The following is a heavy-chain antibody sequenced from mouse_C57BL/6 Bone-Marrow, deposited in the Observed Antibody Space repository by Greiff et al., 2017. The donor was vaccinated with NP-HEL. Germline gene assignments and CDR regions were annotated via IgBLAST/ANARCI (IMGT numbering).Heavy chain of an antibody. Sequence: EVKVVESGGDLVKPGGSLKLSCAASGFTFSSYGMSWVRQTPDKRLEWVATISSGGSYTYYPDSVKGRFTISRDNAKNTLYLQMSSLKAEDTAMYYCAREDEGDYWGQGTTLTVSS. CDR1: GFTFSSYG. V-gene: IGHV5-6*01. CDR3: AREDEGDY. CDR2: ISSGGSYT. J-gene: IGHJ2*01.